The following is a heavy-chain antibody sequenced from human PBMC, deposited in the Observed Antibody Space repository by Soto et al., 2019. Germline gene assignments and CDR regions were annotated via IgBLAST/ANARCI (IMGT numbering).Heavy chain of an antibody. CDR2: INPNSGGT. CDR3: ARVGSGWYGGYNWFDP. CDR1: GYTFTGYY. V-gene: IGHV1-2*04. D-gene: IGHD6-19*01. Sequence: QVQLVQSGAEVKKPGASVKVSCKASGYTFTGYYMHWVRQAPGQGLEWMGWINPNSGGTNYAQKFQGWVTMTRDTSINTAYMELSRLRSDDTAVYYCARVGSGWYGGYNWFDPWGQGTLVTVSS. J-gene: IGHJ5*02.